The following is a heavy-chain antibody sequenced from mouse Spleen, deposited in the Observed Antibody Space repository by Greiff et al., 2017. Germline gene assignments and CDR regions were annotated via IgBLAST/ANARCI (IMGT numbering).Heavy chain of an antibody. V-gene: IGHV3-6*01. Sequence: EVQRVESGPGLVKPSQSLSLTCSVTGYSITSGYYWNWIRQFPGNKREWMGYISYDGSNNYNPSLKNRISITRDTSKNQFFLKLNSVTTEDTATYYCAREGAYWGQGTLVTVSA. CDR3: AREGAY. CDR2: ISYDGSN. J-gene: IGHJ3*01. CDR1: GYSITSGYY.